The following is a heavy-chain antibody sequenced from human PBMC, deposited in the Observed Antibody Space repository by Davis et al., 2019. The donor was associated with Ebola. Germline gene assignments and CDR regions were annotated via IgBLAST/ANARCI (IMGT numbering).Heavy chain of an antibody. V-gene: IGHV3-33*08. J-gene: IGHJ5*02. D-gene: IGHD2-2*01. CDR1: GFSFDAYA. Sequence: GESLKTPCEAPGFSFDAYAMHWVRQAPGKGLEWVSSIWYEGTDGNYADSVRGRFIISRDDSKNTLYLQMNSLRVEDTAIYYCAREEGSSRWQNNWFDPWGQGTLVTVSS. CDR3: AREEGSSRWQNNWFDP. CDR2: IWYEGTDG.